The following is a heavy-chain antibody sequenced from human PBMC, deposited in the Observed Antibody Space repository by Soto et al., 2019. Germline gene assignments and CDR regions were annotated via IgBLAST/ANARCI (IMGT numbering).Heavy chain of an antibody. V-gene: IGHV3-33*01. D-gene: IGHD3-3*01. CDR2: IWYDGSNK. CDR3: ARGERFLEWLSASNWFDP. J-gene: IGHJ5*02. CDR1: GFTFSSYG. Sequence: QVQLVESGGGVVQPGRSLRLSCAASGFTFSSYGMHWVRQAPGKGLEWVAVIWYDGSNKYYADSVKGRFTISRDNSKNTLYLQMNSLRAEDTAVYYCARGERFLEWLSASNWFDPWGQGTLVTVSS.